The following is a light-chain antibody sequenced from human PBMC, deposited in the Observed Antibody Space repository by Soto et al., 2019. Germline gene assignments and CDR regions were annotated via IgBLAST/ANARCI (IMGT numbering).Light chain of an antibody. Sequence: QSALTQPASVSGSPGQSIAISCTGTSSDVGDNYVSWYQHHPGKAPKVIIYEVSNRPSGVSIRFSGSKSGNTASLTISGLQAEDEADYYCGSYTIDSTWVFGGGTKVTVL. J-gene: IGLJ3*02. V-gene: IGLV2-14*01. CDR1: SSDVGDNY. CDR3: GSYTIDSTWV. CDR2: EVS.